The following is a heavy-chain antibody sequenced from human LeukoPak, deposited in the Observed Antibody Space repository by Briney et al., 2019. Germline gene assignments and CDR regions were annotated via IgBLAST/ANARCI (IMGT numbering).Heavy chain of an antibody. CDR2: IRSSSTIV. J-gene: IGHJ4*02. CDR3: AREVYCSHTTCYYFDY. D-gene: IGHD2/OR15-2a*01. V-gene: IGHV3-21*05. Sequence: PGGSLRLSCAASGFAFSTYSMNWVRQAPGKGPEWVSYIRSSSTIVYYADSVKGRFTISRDNAKNSLYLQMNSLRAEDTAVYYCAREVYCSHTTCYYFDYWGLGTLVTVSS. CDR1: GFAFSTYS.